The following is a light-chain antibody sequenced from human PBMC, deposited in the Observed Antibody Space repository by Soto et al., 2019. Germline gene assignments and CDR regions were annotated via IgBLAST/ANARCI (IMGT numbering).Light chain of an antibody. CDR3: QQRSNWPPGIT. CDR1: QSVSSY. V-gene: IGKV3-11*01. CDR2: DAS. Sequence: EIVLTQSPATLSLSPGERATLSCRASQSVSSYLAWYQQKPGQAPRLFIYDASNRATGIPARFSGSGSGTDFTLSISSLWPGDFGVYYCQQRSNWPPGITFGPGTTVDI. J-gene: IGKJ3*01.